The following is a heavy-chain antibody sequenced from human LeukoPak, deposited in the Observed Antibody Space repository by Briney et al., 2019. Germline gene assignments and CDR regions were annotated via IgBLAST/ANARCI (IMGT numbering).Heavy chain of an antibody. CDR2: INHSGST. CDR1: GGSFSGYY. D-gene: IGHD6-13*01. V-gene: IGHV4-34*01. CDR3: ASGIAAAGTRSLAPFDY. J-gene: IGHJ4*02. Sequence: SETLSLTCAVYGGSFSGYYWSWIRQPPGKGLEWIGEINHSGSTNYNPSLKSRVTISVDTSKNQFSLKLSSVTAADTAVYYCASGIAAAGTRSLAPFDYWGQGTLVTVSS.